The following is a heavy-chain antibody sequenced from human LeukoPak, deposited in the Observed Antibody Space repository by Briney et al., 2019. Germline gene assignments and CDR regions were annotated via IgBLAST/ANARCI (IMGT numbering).Heavy chain of an antibody. J-gene: IGHJ4*02. CDR3: ARDKRGYYDSSGYYKY. V-gene: IGHV3-21*01. CDR2: ISSSSSYI. CDR1: GFTFSSYN. Sequence: GGSLRLSCAASGFTFSSYNMNWVRQAPGKGLEWVSSISSSSSYIYYADSVKGRFTISRDNAKGSLYLQMNSLRAEDTAVYCCARDKRGYYDSSGYYKYWGQGPLVTVSS. D-gene: IGHD3-22*01.